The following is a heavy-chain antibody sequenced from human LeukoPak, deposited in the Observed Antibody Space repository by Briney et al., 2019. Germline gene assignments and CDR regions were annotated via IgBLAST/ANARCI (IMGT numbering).Heavy chain of an antibody. Sequence: GGSLRLSCAASGFTFSSYAMHWVRQAPGKGLEYVSAISSNGGSTYYANSVKGRFTISRDNSKNTLYLQMGSLRAEDMAVYYCARTNGGAFDIWGQGTMVTVSS. CDR3: ARTNGGAFDI. J-gene: IGHJ3*02. D-gene: IGHD4-23*01. CDR1: GFTFSSYA. V-gene: IGHV3-64*01. CDR2: ISSNGGST.